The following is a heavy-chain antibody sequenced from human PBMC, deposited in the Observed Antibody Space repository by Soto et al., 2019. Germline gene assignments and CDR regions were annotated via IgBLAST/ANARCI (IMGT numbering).Heavy chain of an antibody. V-gene: IGHV5-10-1*01. D-gene: IGHD2-2*02. Sequence: GESLKISCKGSGYSFTSYWISWVRQMPGKGLEWMGRIDPSDSYTNYSPSFQGHVTISADKSISTAYLQWSSLKASDTAMYCCARERVVVVPAARPFYYYYGMDVWGQGTTVTVSS. J-gene: IGHJ6*02. CDR3: ARERVVVVPAARPFYYYYGMDV. CDR2: IDPSDSYT. CDR1: GYSFTSYW.